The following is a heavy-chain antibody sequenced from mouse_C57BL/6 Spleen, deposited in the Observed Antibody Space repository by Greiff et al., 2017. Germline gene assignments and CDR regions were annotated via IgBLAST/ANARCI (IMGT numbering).Heavy chain of an antibody. D-gene: IGHD1-1*01. CDR1: GFTFSSYG. CDR2: ISSGGSYT. J-gene: IGHJ1*03. CDR3: ARDYYGSRIYWYFDV. Sequence: EVHLVESGGDLVKPGGSLKLSCAASGFTFSSYGMSWVRQTPDKRLEWVATISSGGSYTYYPDSVKGRFTISRDNAKNTLYLQMSRLKSEDTAMYYCARDYYGSRIYWYFDVWGTGTTVTVSS. V-gene: IGHV5-6*01.